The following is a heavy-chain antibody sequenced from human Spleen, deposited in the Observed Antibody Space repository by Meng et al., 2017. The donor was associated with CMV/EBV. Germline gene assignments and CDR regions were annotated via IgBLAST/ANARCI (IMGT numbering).Heavy chain of an antibody. D-gene: IGHD3-9*01. V-gene: IGHV3-30-3*01. Sequence: GESLKISCAASGFTFSGYALHWVRQAPGKGLEWVAVTSYDGSNKYYADSVKGRFTISRDNSKNTLYLQMNSLRAEDTAVYYRAKGTDILTGYRFDHWGLGTLVTVSS. CDR3: AKGTDILTGYRFDH. J-gene: IGHJ4*02. CDR1: GFTFSGYA. CDR2: TSYDGSNK.